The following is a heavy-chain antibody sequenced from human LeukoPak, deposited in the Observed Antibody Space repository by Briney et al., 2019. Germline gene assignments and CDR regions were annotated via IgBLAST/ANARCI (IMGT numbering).Heavy chain of an antibody. Sequence: SVKVSCKASGGTFSSYAISWVRQAPGQGLEWMGGIIPIFGTANYAQKFQGRVTMTRNTSISTAYMELSSLRSEDTAVYYCARGYSSSWYYYGMDVWGQGTTVTVSS. J-gene: IGHJ6*02. CDR3: ARGYSSSWYYYGMDV. V-gene: IGHV1-69*05. CDR2: IIPIFGTA. D-gene: IGHD6-13*01. CDR1: GGTFSSYA.